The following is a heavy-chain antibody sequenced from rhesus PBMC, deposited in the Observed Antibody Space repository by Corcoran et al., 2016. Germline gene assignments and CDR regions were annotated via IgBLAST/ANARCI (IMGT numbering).Heavy chain of an antibody. V-gene: IGHV4-165*01. J-gene: IGHJ4*01. CDR1: GGSISSNY. D-gene: IGHD6-31*01. CDR2: IGGSTNSA. CDR3: ARQTGAASGRYFDY. Sequence: QVHLQESGPELVKPSETLSLTCSVSGGSISSNYWSWIRQPPGKGLEWIGYIGGSTNSANYNPSLQSRVTISTDTSKNQFSLRLSSVTAADTAVYYCARQTGAASGRYFDYWGQGVLVTVSS.